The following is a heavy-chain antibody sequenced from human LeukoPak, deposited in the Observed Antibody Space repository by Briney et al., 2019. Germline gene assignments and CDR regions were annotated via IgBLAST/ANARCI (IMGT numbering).Heavy chain of an antibody. D-gene: IGHD2-2*01. Sequence: PGGSLRLSCAASGFSFSRYDMHWVRHATGKGLGWVSAIGTAGDTYYPGSVKGRFTISRENGKNSLYLQMNSPRGEDTAVYYCASGDCSSTSCYGYWGQGNLVTVSS. CDR2: IGTAGDT. J-gene: IGHJ4*02. CDR1: GFSFSRYD. V-gene: IGHV3-13*01. CDR3: ASGDCSSTSCYGY.